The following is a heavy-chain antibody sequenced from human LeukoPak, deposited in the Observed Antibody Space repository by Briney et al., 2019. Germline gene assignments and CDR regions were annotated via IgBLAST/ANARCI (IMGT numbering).Heavy chain of an antibody. CDR1: GYTFTNYA. CDR2: ISAYNGNT. CDR3: ARGGSRSRRGDDAFDI. V-gene: IGHV1-18*01. D-gene: IGHD3-10*01. J-gene: IGHJ3*02. Sequence: GASVKVSCKASGYTFTNYAMNWVRQAPGQGLEWMGWISAYNGNTELAQKFQGRVTLATDASTSTAYVELRSLTSGDTAVYFCARGGSRSRRGDDAFDIWGQGTMVTVSS.